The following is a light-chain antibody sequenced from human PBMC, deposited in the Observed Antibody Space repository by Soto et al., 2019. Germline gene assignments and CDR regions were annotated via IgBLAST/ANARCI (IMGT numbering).Light chain of an antibody. Sequence: DIQMTQSPSTLSASVGDRVTITCRASQSISTWLAWYQQKPGKAPQVLIHEASSLESGVPSRFSGSGSETDFTLTISGPQPDDSATYYCQQYKSYPTTFGGGTKVDIK. J-gene: IGKJ4*01. CDR3: QQYKSYPTT. CDR2: EAS. CDR1: QSISTW. V-gene: IGKV1-5*03.